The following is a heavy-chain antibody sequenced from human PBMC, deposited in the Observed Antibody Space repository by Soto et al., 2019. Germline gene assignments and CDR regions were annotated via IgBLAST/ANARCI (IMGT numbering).Heavy chain of an antibody. CDR1: GGTFSGNA. Sequence: QMQLVQSGTEVKKPGSSVRVSCKASGGTFSGNAITWVRQAPGQGLEWMGGIIPVFHRPKYAQNFQDRLTVTADASTTTAYMELSSLRPDDTALYYCARDESSGGYWGPLDYWGQGTLVAVSS. J-gene: IGHJ4*02. CDR2: IIPVFHRP. D-gene: IGHD1-26*01. V-gene: IGHV1-69*01. CDR3: ARDESSGGYWGPLDY.